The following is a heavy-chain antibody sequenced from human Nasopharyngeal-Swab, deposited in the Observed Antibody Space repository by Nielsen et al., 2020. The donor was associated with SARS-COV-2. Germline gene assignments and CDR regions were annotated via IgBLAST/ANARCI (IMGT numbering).Heavy chain of an antibody. Sequence: SQTLSLTCVISGDSVSSNRAAWHWIRQSPSRGLEWLGRAYYRSTWYHDYAVSVQGRVTINPDTSKNLFSLQLNSVTPDDTAVYYCARGSHNSGWFWGRGTLVTVS. CDR3: ARGSHNSGWF. V-gene: IGHV6-1*01. CDR2: AYYRSTWYH. CDR1: GDSVSSNRAA. J-gene: IGHJ4*02. D-gene: IGHD6-19*01.